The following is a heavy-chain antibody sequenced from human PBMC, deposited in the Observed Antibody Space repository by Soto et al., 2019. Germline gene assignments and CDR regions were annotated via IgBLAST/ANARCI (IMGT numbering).Heavy chain of an antibody. V-gene: IGHV1-69*01. CDR2: IIHIFGTA. J-gene: IGHJ6*02. D-gene: IGHD4-17*01. Sequence: QVQLVQSGAEVKKPGSSVKVSCQASGGTFSSYAISWVRQAPGQGLEWMGGIIHIFGTANYAEKFQGRVTVTAGESTSTAYMELSSLRSEDTAVYYCARDSGGTTVAFGMDVWGQGTKVTVSS. CDR1: GGTFSSYA. CDR3: ARDSGGTTVAFGMDV.